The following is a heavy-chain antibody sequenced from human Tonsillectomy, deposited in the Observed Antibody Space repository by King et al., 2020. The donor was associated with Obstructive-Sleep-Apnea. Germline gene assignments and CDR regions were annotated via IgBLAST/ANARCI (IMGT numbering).Heavy chain of an antibody. J-gene: IGHJ5*02. V-gene: IGHV1-46*01. CDR2: INPSGGST. CDR3: ARDLIVGGTRGRFDP. Sequence: QLVQSGAEVRKPGASVKVSCKASGYTFTSYYIHLVRQAPGQGLEWMGIINPSGGSTTYAQKFQGRVTMTRDTSTSTVNMELSSLRSDDTAVYYCARDLIVGGTRGRFDPWGQGTLVTVSS. CDR1: GYTFTSYY. D-gene: IGHD1-26*01.